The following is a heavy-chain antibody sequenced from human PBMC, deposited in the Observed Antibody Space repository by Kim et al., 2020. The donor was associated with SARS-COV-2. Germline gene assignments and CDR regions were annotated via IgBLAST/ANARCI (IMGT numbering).Heavy chain of an antibody. CDR3: AGSPWGRSSAMDV. CDR2: IGPARDT. J-gene: IGHJ6*02. CDR1: GFDFSVYD. V-gene: IGHV3-13*01. D-gene: IGHD1-26*01. Sequence: GGSLRLPCAASGFDFSVYDMHWVRQDIGKGLEWVSSIGPARDTFYSGSVKGRFTISREEAKGSFCLQMHNLRAGDTAVYYCAGSPWGRSSAMDVWGQGTTVTVSS.